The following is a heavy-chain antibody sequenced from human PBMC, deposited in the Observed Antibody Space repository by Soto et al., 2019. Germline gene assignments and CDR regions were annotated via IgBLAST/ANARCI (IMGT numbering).Heavy chain of an antibody. Sequence: QLVESGGGLVQPGGSLRLSCAASGFTFSSYWMSWVRQAPGKGLEWVANIKPDGSQKWYVDSVKGRFTISRDNAKKSLYLQMNSLRAEDTAVYYCARGDYYDSSGLFSDAFDIWGQGTMVTVSS. CDR2: IKPDGSQK. V-gene: IGHV3-7*04. CDR3: ARGDYYDSSGLFSDAFDI. D-gene: IGHD3-22*01. J-gene: IGHJ3*02. CDR1: GFTFSSYW.